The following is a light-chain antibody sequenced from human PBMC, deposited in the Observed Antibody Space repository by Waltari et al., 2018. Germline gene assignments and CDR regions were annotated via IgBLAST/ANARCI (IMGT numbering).Light chain of an antibody. V-gene: IGLV1-40*01. J-gene: IGLJ3*02. Sequence: QSVLTQPPSVSGAPGQRVTISCTGSSYNIGAGYDVHWYQQLPGTAPNLLINGNSTRPSGVPDRCSGSKSGTSASLAITGLQAEDEADYCCQSYDSSLSGSVFGGGTKLSVL. CDR1: SYNIGAGYD. CDR3: QSYDSSLSGSV. CDR2: GNS.